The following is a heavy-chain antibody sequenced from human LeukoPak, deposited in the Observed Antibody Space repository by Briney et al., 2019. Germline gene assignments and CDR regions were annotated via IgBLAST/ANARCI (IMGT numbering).Heavy chain of an antibody. CDR2: INQDGSEK. V-gene: IGHV3-7*03. CDR3: AKDSSSGWPYYYGMDV. CDR1: GLTFSRHG. J-gene: IGHJ6*02. Sequence: GGTLRLSCAASGLTFSRHGVTWVRQPPGKGLEWVANINQDGSEKYYVDSVKGRFTISRDNAKNSLYLQMNSLRAEDTALYYCAKDSSSGWPYYYGMDVWGQGTTVTVSS. D-gene: IGHD6-19*01.